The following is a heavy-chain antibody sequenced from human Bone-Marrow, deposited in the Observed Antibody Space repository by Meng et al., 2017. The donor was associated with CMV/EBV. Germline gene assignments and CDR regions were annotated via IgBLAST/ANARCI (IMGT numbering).Heavy chain of an antibody. J-gene: IGHJ4*02. CDR2: ISSSSSYI. V-gene: IGHV3-21*01. CDR1: GFTFSSYS. D-gene: IGHD3-10*01. Sequence: GGSLRLSCAASGFTFSSYSMNWVRQAPGKGLEWVSSISSSSSYIYYADSVKGRFTISRDNAKNSLYLQMNSLRAEDTAVYYCARDFRIEARFDYWGQETLVTVSS. CDR3: ARDFRIEARFDY.